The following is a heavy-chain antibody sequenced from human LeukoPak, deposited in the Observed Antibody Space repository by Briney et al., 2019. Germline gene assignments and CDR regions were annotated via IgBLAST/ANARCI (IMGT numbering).Heavy chain of an antibody. CDR2: ISDSGGST. CDR1: GFTLSSYA. V-gene: IGHV3-23*01. J-gene: IGHJ4*02. CDR3: AKDPLEYSSGRPNDY. Sequence: GGSLRLSCAASGFTLSSYAMTWVRQAPGKGLEWVSAISDSGGSTYYADSVKGRFTISRDNSKNTLYLQMNSLRAEDTAVYYCAKDPLEYSSGRPNDYWGQGTLVTVSS. D-gene: IGHD6-19*01.